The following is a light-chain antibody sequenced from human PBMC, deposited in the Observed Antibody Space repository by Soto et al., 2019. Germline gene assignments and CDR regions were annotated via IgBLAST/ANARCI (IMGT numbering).Light chain of an antibody. CDR1: QSVSSN. CDR2: GAS. J-gene: IGKJ4*01. Sequence: EIVMTQSPATLSVSPGERATLSCRASQSVSSNLAWYQQKPGQAPRLLIYGASTRATGIPARFSGSGSGTEFTLTISSLQSEDFAVYYCQQYNNWPLTFGGGTTKVDIK. V-gene: IGKV3-15*01. CDR3: QQYNNWPLT.